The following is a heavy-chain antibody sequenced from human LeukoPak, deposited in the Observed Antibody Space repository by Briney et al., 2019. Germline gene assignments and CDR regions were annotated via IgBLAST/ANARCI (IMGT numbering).Heavy chain of an antibody. Sequence: PSETLSLTCTVSGASINRGTHYWSWVRQAAGKGLEWLGRVYATGNTNYNPSLWSRLSISIDTSRNQFSLRLSSVTAADTAVYYCARHDYGDYNWLDFWGQGTLVTVSS. CDR2: VYATGNT. CDR1: GASINRGTHY. CDR3: ARHDYGDYNWLDF. D-gene: IGHD4-17*01. V-gene: IGHV4-61*02. J-gene: IGHJ5*01.